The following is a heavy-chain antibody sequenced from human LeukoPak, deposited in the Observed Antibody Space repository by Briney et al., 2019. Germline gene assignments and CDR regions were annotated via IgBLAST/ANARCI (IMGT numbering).Heavy chain of an antibody. CDR1: GYTFTSNG. D-gene: IGHD3-10*01. V-gene: IGHV1-18*01. J-gene: IGHJ4*02. CDR2: ISAYNGNT. Sequence: GASVRVSCKASGYTFTSNGIRWVRQAPGQGLEWMGWISAYNGNTNYAQKVQGRVTMTTDTSTNTAYMELRSLTSDDTAVYYCARVLWFGETRNPIFDYWGQGTLVTVSS. CDR3: ARVLWFGETRNPIFDY.